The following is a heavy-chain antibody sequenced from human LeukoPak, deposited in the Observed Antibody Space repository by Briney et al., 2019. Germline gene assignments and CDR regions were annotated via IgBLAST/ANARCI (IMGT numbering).Heavy chain of an antibody. J-gene: IGHJ5*02. CDR1: GYTFTSYG. CDR2: ISAYNGNT. CDR3: ARVGITGTTSDWFDP. D-gene: IGHD1-7*01. Sequence: ASVKVSCKASGYTFTSYGISWVRQAPGQGLEWMGWISAYNGNTNYAQKLQGRVTMTTDTSTSTAYMELRSPRSDDTAVYYCARVGITGTTSDWFDPWGQGTLVTVSS. V-gene: IGHV1-18*01.